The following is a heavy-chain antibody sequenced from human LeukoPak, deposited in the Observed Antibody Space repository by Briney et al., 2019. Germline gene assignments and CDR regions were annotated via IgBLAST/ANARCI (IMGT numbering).Heavy chain of an antibody. J-gene: IGHJ5*02. CDR3: ARDRIFDYGDSPRFDP. Sequence: ASVKVSCQASGYSFTSYGISWVRQAPGQGLEWMGWISAYNGNTNYAQKLQGRVTMTTDTSTSTAYMELRSLRSDDTAVYYCARDRIFDYGDSPRFDPWGQGTLVTVSS. D-gene: IGHD4-17*01. CDR1: GYSFTSYG. V-gene: IGHV1-18*01. CDR2: ISAYNGNT.